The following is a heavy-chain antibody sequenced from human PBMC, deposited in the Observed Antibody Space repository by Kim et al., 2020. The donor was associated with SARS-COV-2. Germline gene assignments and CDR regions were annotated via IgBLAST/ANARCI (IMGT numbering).Heavy chain of an antibody. Sequence: GGSLRLSCEASGFTFSNYWMNWVRQGPGKGLVWVSRINSDGGDTHYADSVKGRFTISRDNAENTLHLQLISLGVEDTAIYYCARGTFQQGFDPWGQGTLVTVSS. J-gene: IGHJ5*02. V-gene: IGHV3-74*01. CDR1: GFTFSNYW. CDR2: INSDGGDT. CDR3: ARGTFQQGFDP.